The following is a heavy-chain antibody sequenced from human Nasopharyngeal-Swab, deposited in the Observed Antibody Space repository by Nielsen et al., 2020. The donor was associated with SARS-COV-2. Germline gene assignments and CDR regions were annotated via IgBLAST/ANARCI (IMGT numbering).Heavy chain of an antibody. Sequence: SETLSLTCTVSGRSISSSSSYWGWIRQSPGKGREWIGSIYYSGSTYYNPSLKSRVTISVDTSKNQFSLKLSSVTAADAAVYYCARQIWLRFSWFDPWGQGTLVTVSS. CDR3: ARQIWLRFSWFDP. D-gene: IGHD5-12*01. V-gene: IGHV4-39*01. J-gene: IGHJ5*02. CDR2: IYYSGST. CDR1: GRSISSSSSY.